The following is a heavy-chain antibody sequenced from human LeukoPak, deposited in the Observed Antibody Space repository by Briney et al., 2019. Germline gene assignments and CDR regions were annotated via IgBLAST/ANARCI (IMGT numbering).Heavy chain of an antibody. CDR2: IYTSGST. CDR3: ARTPGGVGWFDP. J-gene: IGHJ5*02. CDR1: GGSISSGSYY. V-gene: IGHV4-61*02. D-gene: IGHD3-3*01. Sequence: SQTLSLTCTVSGGSISSGSYYWSWIRQPAGKGLEWIGRIYTSGSTNYNPSLKSRVTISVDTSKNQFSLKLSSVTAADTAVYYCARTPGGVGWFDPWGQGTLVTVSS.